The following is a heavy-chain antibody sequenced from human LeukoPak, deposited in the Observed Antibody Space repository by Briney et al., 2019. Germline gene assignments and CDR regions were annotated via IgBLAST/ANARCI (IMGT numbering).Heavy chain of an antibody. D-gene: IGHD2/OR15-2a*01. J-gene: IGHJ6*03. CDR2: IHPSGIT. V-gene: IGHV4-4*07. CDR3: VRGEYRDV. CDR1: GASINKDY. Sequence: KASETLSLTCTVSGASINKDYWAWIRQPAGKGLEWIGRIHPSGITHQNPSLRGRVTMPIDASKNQFSLNLSSVTAADTAVYYCVRGEYRDVWGKGTTVTVSS.